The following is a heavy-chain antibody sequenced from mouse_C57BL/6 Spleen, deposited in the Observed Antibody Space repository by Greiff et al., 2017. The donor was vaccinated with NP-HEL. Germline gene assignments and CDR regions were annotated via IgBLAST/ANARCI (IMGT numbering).Heavy chain of an antibody. Sequence: EVMLVESGGDLVKPGGSLKLSCAASGFTFSSYGMSWVRQTPDKRLEWVATISSGGSYTYYPDSVKGRFTISRDNAKNTLHLQMSSLKSEDTAMYYCARLDYWGQGTSVTVSS. CDR1: GFTFSSYG. CDR3: ARLDY. CDR2: ISSGGSYT. V-gene: IGHV5-6*01. J-gene: IGHJ4*01.